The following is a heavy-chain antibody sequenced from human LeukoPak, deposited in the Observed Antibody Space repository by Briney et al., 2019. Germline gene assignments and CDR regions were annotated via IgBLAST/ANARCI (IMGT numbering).Heavy chain of an antibody. Sequence: SETLSLTCTVSGGSMSSYYWSWIRQPAGKGLEWIGRIYSSGRTNYNPSLKSKVTMSLDTSKNQFSLKLSSVTAADTAVYYCVRDVDTFFDYWGQGTLVTVSS. V-gene: IGHV4-4*07. CDR3: VRDVDTFFDY. D-gene: IGHD5-18*01. CDR1: GGSMSSYY. CDR2: IYSSGRT. J-gene: IGHJ4*02.